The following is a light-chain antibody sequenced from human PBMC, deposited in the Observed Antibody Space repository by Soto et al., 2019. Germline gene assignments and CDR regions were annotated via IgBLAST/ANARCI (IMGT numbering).Light chain of an antibody. CDR1: SSDVGGYNY. V-gene: IGLV2-14*01. J-gene: IGLJ1*01. CDR2: EVS. Sequence: QSALTQPASVSGSPGQSITISCTGTSSDVGGYNYVSWYQQHPGKAPKLMIYEVSNRPSGVSNRFSGSKSGNTASLTISRSQAEDEADYFCSSYGSTSTRYVFGTGTKLTVL. CDR3: SSYGSTSTRYV.